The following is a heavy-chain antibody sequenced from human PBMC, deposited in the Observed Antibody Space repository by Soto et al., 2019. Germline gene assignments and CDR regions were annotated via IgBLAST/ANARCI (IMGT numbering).Heavy chain of an antibody. J-gene: IGHJ5*02. Sequence: ASVKVSSKDSCYTITTSDISWWRQAPGQRRLWMGWISAHNGNTNYEHKPQDGVTMTTDTTTSTTYIELRSLMTADKAAIYCARGRVTLKQWLVRSAHWWFEPWGEGTLVTVSS. CDR3: ARGRVTLKQWLVRSAHWWFEP. CDR1: CYTITTSD. V-gene: IGHV1-18*04. CDR2: ISAHNGNT. D-gene: IGHD6-19*01.